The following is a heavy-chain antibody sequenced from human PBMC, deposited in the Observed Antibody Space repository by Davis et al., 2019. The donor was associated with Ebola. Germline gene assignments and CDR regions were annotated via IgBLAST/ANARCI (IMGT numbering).Heavy chain of an antibody. J-gene: IGHJ6*02. CDR3: ARDSFLWWPYSYYGMDV. V-gene: IGHV1-3*01. Sequence: AASVKVSCKASGYTFTSYAMHWVRQAPGQRLEWMGWINAGNGNTKYSQKFQGRVTITRDTSASTAYMELSSLRSEDTAVYYCARDSFLWWPYSYYGMDVWGQGTTVTVSS. CDR2: INAGNGNT. D-gene: IGHD2/OR15-2a*01. CDR1: GYTFTSYA.